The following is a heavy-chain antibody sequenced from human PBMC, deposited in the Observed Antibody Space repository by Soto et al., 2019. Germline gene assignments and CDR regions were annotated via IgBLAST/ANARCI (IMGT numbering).Heavy chain of an antibody. Sequence: GESLKISCKASGYSFTSYWIGWARQVPGKGLEWMGIIYPGDSDTRYTPSFQGQVTISADKSITTAYLQWSSLKASDTAMYYCASRVAGGSDCWGQGTLVTVSS. CDR1: GYSFTSYW. J-gene: IGHJ4*02. V-gene: IGHV5-51*01. CDR2: IYPGDSDT. CDR3: ASRVAGGSDC. D-gene: IGHD3-16*01.